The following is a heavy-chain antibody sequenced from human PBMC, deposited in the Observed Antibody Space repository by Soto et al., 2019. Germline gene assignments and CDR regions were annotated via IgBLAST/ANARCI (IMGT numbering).Heavy chain of an antibody. CDR1: GFTFSSYS. CDR3: ARARGYSYGYVDY. V-gene: IGHV3-48*02. CDR2: ISTSGSTI. Sequence: EVQLVESGGGLVQPGGSLSLSCAASGFTFSSYSMNWVRQAPGKGLEWVSYISTSGSTIYYADSVEGRFTISRDNAKNSLYLQMNSLRDEDTAVYYCARARGYSYGYVDYWGQGTLVTVSS. D-gene: IGHD5-18*01. J-gene: IGHJ4*02.